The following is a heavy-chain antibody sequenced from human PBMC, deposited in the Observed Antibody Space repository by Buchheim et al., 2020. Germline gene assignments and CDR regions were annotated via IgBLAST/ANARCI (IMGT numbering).Heavy chain of an antibody. CDR2: IKQGGSEK. CDR3: WRWSPGYYYYGMDV. J-gene: IGHJ6*02. CDR1: GFTFSSYW. Sequence: EVQLVESGGGLVQPGGSLRLSCAASGFTFSSYWMSWVRQAPGKGLEWVANIKQGGSEKYYVDSVKGRFTISRDNAKNSLYLQMNSLRAEDTAVYYCWRWSPGYYYYGMDVWGQGTT. V-gene: IGHV3-7*01. D-gene: IGHD6-13*01.